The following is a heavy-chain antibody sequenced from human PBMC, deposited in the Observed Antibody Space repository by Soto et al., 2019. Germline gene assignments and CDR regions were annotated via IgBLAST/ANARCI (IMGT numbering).Heavy chain of an antibody. J-gene: IGHJ6*02. V-gene: IGHV3-48*02. Sequence: EVQLVESGGGLVQPGGSLRLSCAASGFTFSSYSMNWVRQAPGKGLEWVSYISSSSSTIYYADSVKGRFTISRDTAKNSLYLQMNSLRDEDTAVYYCARDSLAVAVAGTHYYYYYYGMDVWGQGTTVTVSS. D-gene: IGHD6-19*01. CDR1: GFTFSSYS. CDR2: ISSSSSTI. CDR3: ARDSLAVAVAGTHYYYYYYGMDV.